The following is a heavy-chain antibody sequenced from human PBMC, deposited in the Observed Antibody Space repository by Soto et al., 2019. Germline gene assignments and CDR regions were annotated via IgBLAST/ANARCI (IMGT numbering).Heavy chain of an antibody. CDR1: GFSFSTYW. V-gene: IGHV3-74*01. D-gene: IGHD3-16*02. J-gene: IGHJ4*02. Sequence: PAGSLRLSCTPSGFSFSTYWMHWVRQAPGEGLAWVSRINMDGTTINYADSVKGRFTISRDNAKSTLYLQMNSLRDDDTAVYYCARAGSYRFDYWGLGTLVTVSS. CDR3: ARAGSYRFDY. CDR2: INMDGTTI.